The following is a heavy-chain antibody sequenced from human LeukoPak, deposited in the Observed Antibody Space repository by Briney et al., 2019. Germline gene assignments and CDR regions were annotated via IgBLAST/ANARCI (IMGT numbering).Heavy chain of an antibody. CDR2: ISFNGNNQ. D-gene: IGHD6-19*01. J-gene: IGHJ4*02. V-gene: IGHV3-30*04. CDR3: ARLASGSSGQSFDF. CDR1: GFTFSLYS. Sequence: GRSLRPSCAASGFTFSLYSMHWVRQAPGKGLEWVAVISFNGNNQSHAQSLKGRFTISRDNSKRTLYLQMNDLRADDTAIYYCARLASGSSGQSFDFWGQGTLVTVSS.